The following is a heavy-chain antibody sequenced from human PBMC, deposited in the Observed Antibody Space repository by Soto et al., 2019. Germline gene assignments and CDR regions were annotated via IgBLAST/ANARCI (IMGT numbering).Heavy chain of an antibody. CDR2: ISGSGGST. CDR3: AKDLSWSTIFGVVITHPFDY. CDR1: GFTFSSYA. Sequence: PGGSLRLSCAASGFTFSSYAMSWVRQAPGKGLEWVSAISGSGGSTYYADSVKGRFTISRANSKNTLYLQMNSLRAEDTAVYYCAKDLSWSTIFGVVITHPFDYWGQGTLVTVSS. D-gene: IGHD3-3*01. V-gene: IGHV3-23*01. J-gene: IGHJ4*02.